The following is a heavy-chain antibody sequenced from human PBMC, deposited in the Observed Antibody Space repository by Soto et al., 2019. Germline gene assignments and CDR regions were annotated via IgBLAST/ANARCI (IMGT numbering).Heavy chain of an antibody. V-gene: IGHV2-5*02. J-gene: IGHJ4*02. D-gene: IGHD3-10*01. CDR1: GFSLSTSGAG. Sequence: QITLKESGPTLVKPTQTLTLTCTFSGFSLSTSGAGVAWIRQPPGKALEWLALIYWDDDKRYSPSLKSRLTITKDTSKNQVVLTMTNMDPVDTATYYCAHRGYFGSGSNSFDYWGQGTLVTVSS. CDR2: IYWDDDK. CDR3: AHRGYFGSGSNSFDY.